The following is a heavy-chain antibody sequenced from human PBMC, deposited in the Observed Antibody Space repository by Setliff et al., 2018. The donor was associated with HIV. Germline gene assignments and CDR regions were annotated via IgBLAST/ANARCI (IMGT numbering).Heavy chain of an antibody. Sequence: PGGSLRLSCAASGFAFSTYWMHWVRQAPGKGLVWVSRINTDGSSTSYADSVKGRFTISRDNAKNTRYLQMNSLRAEDTAVYYCARGVRGVVNGMDVWGQGTTVTVSS. J-gene: IGHJ6*02. CDR2: INTDGSST. CDR3: ARGVRGVVNGMDV. CDR1: GFAFSTYW. D-gene: IGHD3-10*01. V-gene: IGHV3-74*01.